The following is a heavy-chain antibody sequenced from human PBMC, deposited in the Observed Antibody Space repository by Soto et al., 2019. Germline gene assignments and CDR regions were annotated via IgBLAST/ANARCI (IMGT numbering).Heavy chain of an antibody. CDR1: GFTFSSYA. J-gene: IGHJ3*02. V-gene: IGHV3-23*01. Sequence: GGSLRLSCAASGFTFSSYAMSWVRQAPGKGLEWVSAISGSGGSTYYADSVKGRFTISRDNSKNTLYLQMNSLRAEDTAVYYCAKDFHGYYDSSALDAFDIWGQGTMVTVSS. CDR3: AKDFHGYYDSSALDAFDI. D-gene: IGHD3-22*01. CDR2: ISGSGGST.